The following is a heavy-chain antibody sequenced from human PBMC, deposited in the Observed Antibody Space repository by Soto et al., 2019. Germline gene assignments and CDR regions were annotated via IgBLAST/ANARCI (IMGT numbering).Heavy chain of an antibody. D-gene: IGHD3-22*01. CDR3: ARAINYYDSSGLFDY. CDR2: IWYDGSNK. V-gene: IGHV3-33*01. J-gene: IGHJ4*02. Sequence: RQAPGKGLEWVAVIWYDGSNKYYADSVKGRFTISRDNSKNTLYLQMNSLRAEDTAVYYCARAINYYDSSGLFDYWGQGTLVTVSS.